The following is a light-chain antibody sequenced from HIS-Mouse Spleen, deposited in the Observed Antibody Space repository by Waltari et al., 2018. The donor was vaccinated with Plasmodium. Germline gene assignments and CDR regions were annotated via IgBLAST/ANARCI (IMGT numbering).Light chain of an antibody. V-gene: IGLV2-11*01. CDR1: SSDVGGYNY. CDR2: DVS. CDR3: CSYAGSYTLV. Sequence: QSALTQPRSVSGSPGQSVTISCTGTSSDVGGYNYVSWYQQHPGKAPKLMIYDVSKRPSGVPGRCSGSKSGNTASRTISGLQAEEEADYYCCSYAGSYTLVFGGGTKLTVL. J-gene: IGLJ2*01.